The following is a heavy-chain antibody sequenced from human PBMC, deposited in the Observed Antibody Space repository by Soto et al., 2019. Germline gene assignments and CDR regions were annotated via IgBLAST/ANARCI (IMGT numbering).Heavy chain of an antibody. J-gene: IGHJ6*02. D-gene: IGHD3-10*01. CDR3: ARRRPVLWFGELSGYGMDV. Sequence: QVQLQESGPGLVKPSGTLSLTCAVSGGSISSSNWWSWVRQPPGKGLEWIGEIYHSGSTNYNPSLKSRVTISVDRSKYQCSLKLSSVTAADTAVYYCARRRPVLWFGELSGYGMDVWGQGTTVTVSS. CDR2: IYHSGST. V-gene: IGHV4-4*02. CDR1: GGSISSSNW.